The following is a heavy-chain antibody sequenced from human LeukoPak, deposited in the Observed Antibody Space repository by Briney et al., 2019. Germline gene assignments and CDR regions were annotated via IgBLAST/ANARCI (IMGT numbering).Heavy chain of an antibody. J-gene: IGHJ4*02. CDR2: ISSSSDYI. Sequence: GGSLRLSCAATGFTFSSYSMNWVRQAPGKGLEWVSSISSSSDYIDYADSVKGRFTISRDNPKNSLYLHMNSLRAEDTAVYYCAAGKWYGNFWGQGTLVTVSS. V-gene: IGHV3-21*01. D-gene: IGHD2-15*01. CDR1: GFTFSSYS. CDR3: AAGKWYGNF.